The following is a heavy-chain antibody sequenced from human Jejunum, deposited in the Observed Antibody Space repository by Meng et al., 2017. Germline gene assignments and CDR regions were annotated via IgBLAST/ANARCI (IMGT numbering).Heavy chain of an antibody. CDR3: ARRLWSGGSRHIDY. CDR2: TSYNGYT. Sequence: QVQLQESGPRRLKPSETLSLTCSVSGGLINGYYWNWVRQSPGGGLEWIGYTSYNGYTNYNPYLKSRVSMSLDASVSLKLTSVTAADTAVYYCARRLWSGGSRHIDYWGPGILVTVSS. D-gene: IGHD3-3*01. V-gene: IGHV4-59*08. CDR1: GGLINGYY. J-gene: IGHJ4*02.